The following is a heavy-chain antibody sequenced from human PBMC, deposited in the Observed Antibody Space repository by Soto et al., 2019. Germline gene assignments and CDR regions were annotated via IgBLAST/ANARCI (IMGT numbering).Heavy chain of an antibody. CDR2: ISDSGTNP. D-gene: IGHD2-8*02. CDR1: GFTFSTYA. Sequence: GGSLRLSCAASGFTFSTYAMNWVRQTPEEGLEWVSCISDSGTNPYYADSVKGRFTISRDNSKNTLYLQMNSLRAEDTAIYYFARYGVGLSPWWYNWFDGWGHGTLVTVSS. J-gene: IGHJ5*01. CDR3: ARYGVGLSPWWYNWFDG. V-gene: IGHV3-23*01.